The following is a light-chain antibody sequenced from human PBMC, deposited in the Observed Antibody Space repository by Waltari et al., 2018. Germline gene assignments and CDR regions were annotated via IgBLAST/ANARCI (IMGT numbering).Light chain of an antibody. CDR1: QAVNIF. CDR3: QQYNNYPFT. Sequence: DIQMTQSPASLSASVGATVTITCRASQAVNIFLAWFQQKTGKAPKTLIYGASSLQSGVPSRFGGSGSGTEFTLTISSLQPEDFGTYYCQQYNNYPFTFGPGTTVDIK. V-gene: IGKV1-16*01. J-gene: IGKJ3*01. CDR2: GAS.